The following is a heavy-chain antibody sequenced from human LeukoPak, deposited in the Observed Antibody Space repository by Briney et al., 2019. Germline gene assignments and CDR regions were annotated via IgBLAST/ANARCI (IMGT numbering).Heavy chain of an antibody. CDR2: IIPIFGTA. D-gene: IGHD6-19*01. Sequence: ASVKVSCKASGGTFSSYAISWVRQAPGQGLEWMGGIIPIFGTANYAQKFQGRVTITADKSTSTAYMELSSLRSEDTAVYYCARVPYSSGQNWFDPWGQGTLVTVSS. CDR1: GGTFSSYA. J-gene: IGHJ5*02. V-gene: IGHV1-69*06. CDR3: ARVPYSSGQNWFDP.